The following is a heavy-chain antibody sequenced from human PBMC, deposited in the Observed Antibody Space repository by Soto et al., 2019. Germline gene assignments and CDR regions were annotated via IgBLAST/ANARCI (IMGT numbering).Heavy chain of an antibody. CDR3: AKDNWNENYYNYYGMDV. CDR1: GFTFSTYA. V-gene: IGHV3-23*01. Sequence: GGSLRLSCAVSGFTFSTYAMTWVRQAPGKGLEWVSSLSGSGVSTYYADSVKGRFTISRDNSKNTLYLQMNSLRAEDTAIYYFAKDNWNENYYNYYGMDVWGQGTTVTVSS. CDR2: LSGSGVST. D-gene: IGHD1-20*01. J-gene: IGHJ6*02.